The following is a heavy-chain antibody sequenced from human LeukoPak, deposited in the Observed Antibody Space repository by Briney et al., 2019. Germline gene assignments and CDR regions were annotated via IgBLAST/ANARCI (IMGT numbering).Heavy chain of an antibody. CDR2: LSSSGDNT. J-gene: IGHJ6*03. D-gene: IGHD1/OR15-1a*01. CDR1: GVTFSTYW. CDR3: AKGSKSRSEQYYYYYYMDV. Sequence: GGSLRLSCAASGVTFSTYWMNWVRQAPGKGLEWVAGLSSSGDNTYYADSVKGRFTISRDNSRNTLYLQMSSLRADDTAVYYCAKGSKSRSEQYYYYYYMDVWGKGTTITVSS. V-gene: IGHV3-23*01.